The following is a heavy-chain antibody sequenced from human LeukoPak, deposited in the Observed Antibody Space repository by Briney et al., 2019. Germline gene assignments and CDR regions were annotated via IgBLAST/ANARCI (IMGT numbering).Heavy chain of an antibody. J-gene: IGHJ3*02. D-gene: IGHD3-22*01. V-gene: IGHV4-59*01. CDR1: GGSISSLY. Sequence: PSETLSLTCSVSGGSISSLYWTWIRQPPGKGLEWIGNIYYSGSTNYNPSLKSRVTISVDTSKNQFSLKLNSVTAADTAVYYCARRRDYYDSRGYYAFDIWGHGTMVTVSS. CDR2: IYYSGST. CDR3: ARRRDYYDSRGYYAFDI.